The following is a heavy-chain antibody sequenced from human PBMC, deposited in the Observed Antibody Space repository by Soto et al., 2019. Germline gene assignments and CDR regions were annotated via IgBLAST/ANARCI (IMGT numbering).Heavy chain of an antibody. Sequence: QVQLVQSGAEVKKPGSSVKVSCAASEGTFDSYTINWDRQAPGLGPEWMGRIIPMVGMADYVQKFQGRVTLFADKSTSTAYIVLSSLRSEDRAVYYCATNYGSGSTHFDYWGQGTLVTVSS. D-gene: IGHD3-10*01. J-gene: IGHJ4*02. V-gene: IGHV1-69*02. CDR3: ATNYGSGSTHFDY. CDR2: IIPMVGMA. CDR1: EGTFDSYT.